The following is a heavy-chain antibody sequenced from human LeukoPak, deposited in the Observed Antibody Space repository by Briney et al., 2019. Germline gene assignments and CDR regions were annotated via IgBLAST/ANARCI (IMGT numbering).Heavy chain of an antibody. V-gene: IGHV3-72*01. J-gene: IGHJ3*01. CDR1: GFTFSDYY. Sequence: PGGSLRLSCAASGFTFSDYYVDWVRQAPGKGLEWVGRSRNKPHSYTTTYAASVQGRFTISRDHSQNSLYLQMNSLKTDDTAVYYCARDRNYGSGSHDAFDVWGQGTMVTVSS. CDR2: SRNKPHSYTT. CDR3: ARDRNYGSGSHDAFDV. D-gene: IGHD3-10*01.